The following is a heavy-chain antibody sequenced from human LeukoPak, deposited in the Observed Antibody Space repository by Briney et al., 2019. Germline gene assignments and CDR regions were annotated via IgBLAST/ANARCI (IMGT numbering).Heavy chain of an antibody. D-gene: IGHD3-22*01. CDR1: RFAFSSYN. CDR3: AMYYDSSGKNY. V-gene: IGHV3-48*01. CDR2: ISSSGSTK. Sequence: GGSLRLSCAASRFAFSSYNMHWVRQAPGKGLEWISYISSSGSTKYYADSVKGRFTISRDNAQNSLYLQMNSLRAEDTAVYYCAMYYDSSGKNYWGQGTLVSVSS. J-gene: IGHJ4*02.